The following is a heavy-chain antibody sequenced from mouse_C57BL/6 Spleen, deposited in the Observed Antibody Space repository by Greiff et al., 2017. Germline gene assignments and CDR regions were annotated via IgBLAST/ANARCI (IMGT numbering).Heavy chain of an antibody. D-gene: IGHD2-4*01. Sequence: QVQLQQPGAELVKPGASVKMSCKASGYTFTSYWITWVKQRPGQGLEWIGDIYPGSGSTNYHEKFKSKATLTVDTSSSTAYMQLSSLTSEDSAVYYCARLYDYDGGNYYAMDCWGQGTSVTVSS. CDR2: IYPGSGST. V-gene: IGHV1-55*01. J-gene: IGHJ4*01. CDR1: GYTFTSYW. CDR3: ARLYDYDGGNYYAMDC.